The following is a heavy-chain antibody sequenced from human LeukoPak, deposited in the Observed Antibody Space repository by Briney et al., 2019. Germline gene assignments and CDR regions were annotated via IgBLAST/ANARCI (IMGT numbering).Heavy chain of an antibody. CDR1: GFTFSSYS. J-gene: IGHJ6*03. Sequence: GGSLRLSCAASGFTFSSYSMNWVRQAPGKGLEWVSAISGSGGSTYYADSVKGRFTISRDNSKNTLYLQMNSLKTEDTAVYYCTRAGVQLWLSFYYYYYMDVWGKGTTVTISS. D-gene: IGHD5-18*01. V-gene: IGHV3-23*01. CDR2: ISGSGGST. CDR3: TRAGVQLWLSFYYYYYMDV.